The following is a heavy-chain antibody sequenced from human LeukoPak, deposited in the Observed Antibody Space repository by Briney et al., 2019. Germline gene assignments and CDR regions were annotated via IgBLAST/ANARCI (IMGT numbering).Heavy chain of an antibody. Sequence: SETLSLTCTVSGGSISSSSYYWGWIRQPPGKGLEWIGSIYYSGSTYYNPSLKSRVTISFDTSKNQFSLKLTSVTAADTAVYYCARTLWEQGYFDYWGQGTLVTVSS. CDR1: GGSISSSSYY. D-gene: IGHD1-26*01. V-gene: IGHV4-39*07. CDR2: IYYSGST. J-gene: IGHJ4*02. CDR3: ARTLWEQGYFDY.